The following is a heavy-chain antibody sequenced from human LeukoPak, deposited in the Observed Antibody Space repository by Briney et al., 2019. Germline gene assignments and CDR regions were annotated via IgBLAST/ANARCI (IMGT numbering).Heavy chain of an antibody. J-gene: IGHJ3*02. CDR2: ISAYNGNT. Sequence: AASVKVSCKASGYTFTGYYMHWVRQAPGQGLEWMGWISAYNGNTNYAQKLQGRVTMTTDTSTSTAYMELRSLRSDDTAVYYCARISGSYTLGDAFDIWGQGTMVTVSS. D-gene: IGHD1-26*01. CDR1: GYTFTGYY. CDR3: ARISGSYTLGDAFDI. V-gene: IGHV1-18*04.